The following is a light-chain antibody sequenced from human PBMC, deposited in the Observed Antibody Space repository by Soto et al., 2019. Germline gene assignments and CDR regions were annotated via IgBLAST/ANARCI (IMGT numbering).Light chain of an antibody. V-gene: IGLV1-40*01. CDR2: ENN. J-gene: IGLJ1*01. Sequence: QLVLTQPPSVSEAPGQRVTISCTGSSSNIGAGYEAHWYQQVPGTAPKLLIYENNNRPSGVPDRFSGSKSGTSASLAITGLQAKDEAEYYCQSYDSSLSGYVFGTGTKLTVL. CDR1: SSNIGAGYE. CDR3: QSYDSSLSGYV.